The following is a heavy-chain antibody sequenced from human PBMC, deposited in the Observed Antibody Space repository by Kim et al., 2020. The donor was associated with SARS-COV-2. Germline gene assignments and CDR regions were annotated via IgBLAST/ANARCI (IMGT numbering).Heavy chain of an antibody. CDR1: GFTFSSYG. D-gene: IGHD3-9*01. J-gene: IGHJ4*02. V-gene: IGHV3-30*18. CDR2: ISYDGSNK. CDR3: AKDRIPRYFDWLSPPVDFDY. Sequence: GGSLRLSCAASGFTFSSYGMHWVRQAPGKGLEWVAVISYDGSNKYYADSVKGRFTISRDNSKNTLYLQMNSLRAEDTAVYYCAKDRIPRYFDWLSPPVDFDYWGQGTLVTVSS.